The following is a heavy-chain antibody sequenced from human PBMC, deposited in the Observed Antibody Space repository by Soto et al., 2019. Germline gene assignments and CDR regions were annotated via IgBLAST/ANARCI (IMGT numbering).Heavy chain of an antibody. CDR3: AKDRGWSSADLDY. CDR1: GFTFSSFG. CDR2: ISYDGSNK. V-gene: IGHV3-30*18. D-gene: IGHD6-19*01. Sequence: LRHPCAASGFTFSSFGMHWDSQAPGKGLEWVALISYDGSNKYYADSVKGRFTISRDKSKNTLYLQMNSLRAEDTAVYYCAKDRGWSSADLDYWGQGTLVTVSS. J-gene: IGHJ4*02.